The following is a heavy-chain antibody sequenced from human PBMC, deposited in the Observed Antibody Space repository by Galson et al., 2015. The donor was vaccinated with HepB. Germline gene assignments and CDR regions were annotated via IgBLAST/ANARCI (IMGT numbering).Heavy chain of an antibody. Sequence: SLRLSCAASGFTFSSYGMHWVRQAPGKGLEWVAVIWYDGSNKYYADSVKGRFTISRDNSKNTLYLQMNSLRAEDTAVYYCARDITYYYGSGDYYGMDVWGQGTTVTVSS. V-gene: IGHV3-33*01. CDR3: ARDITYYYGSGDYYGMDV. J-gene: IGHJ6*02. CDR1: GFTFSSYG. CDR2: IWYDGSNK. D-gene: IGHD3-10*01.